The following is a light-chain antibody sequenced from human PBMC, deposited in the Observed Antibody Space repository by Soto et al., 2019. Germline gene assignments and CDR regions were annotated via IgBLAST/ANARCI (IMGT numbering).Light chain of an antibody. V-gene: IGLV2-14*03. Sequence: QSALTQPASVSGSPGQSITISCTGTSSDVGGHNFVSWYQQHPGRAPKLMIYDVRNRPSGVSNRFSGSKSANTASLVISGLQAEDEADYYCRSYSSSDTLVFGGGTKVTVL. CDR1: SSDVGGHNF. CDR2: DVR. CDR3: RSYSSSDTLV. J-gene: IGLJ2*01.